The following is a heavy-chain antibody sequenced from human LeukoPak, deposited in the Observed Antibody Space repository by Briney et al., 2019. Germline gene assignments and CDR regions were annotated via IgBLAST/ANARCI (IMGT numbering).Heavy chain of an antibody. CDR1: GGSLSSGGYY. Sequence: SETLSLTCTVSGGSLSSGGYYWSWIRQHPGKGLEWTGCIYYSGTTYYNPSLKSRVNISVDTSENQFSLKLSSVTAADTAIYYCARDHPPKGYGLDVWGQGTTVTVSS. J-gene: IGHJ6*02. CDR2: IYYSGTT. CDR3: ARDHPPKGYGLDV. V-gene: IGHV4-31*03.